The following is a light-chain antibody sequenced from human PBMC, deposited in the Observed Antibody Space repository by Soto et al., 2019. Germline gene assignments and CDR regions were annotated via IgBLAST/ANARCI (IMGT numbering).Light chain of an antibody. Sequence: DIQISQSHSTLSASVGDRVSITCRTSQSITNWLAWYQQKPGKAPKLLVYDASILQSGVPSRFSGSGSETEFTLTISNLQPDDFATYYCQQSYKTPHTFGQGTKLETK. V-gene: IGKV1-5*01. CDR3: QQSYKTPHT. CDR2: DAS. CDR1: QSITNW. J-gene: IGKJ2*01.